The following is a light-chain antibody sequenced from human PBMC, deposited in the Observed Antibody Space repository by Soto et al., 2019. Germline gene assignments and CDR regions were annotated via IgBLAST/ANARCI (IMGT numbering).Light chain of an antibody. V-gene: IGKV3-15*01. J-gene: IGKJ5*01. Sequence: EIVMTQSPVTLSVSPGERVTLSCRASQSVSSNLAWYQQKPGQTPRLLFYGASTRATGLPARFSGSGSGTEFTLTISSLQSEDFAVYYCQQYDNRPTFGQGTRLEIK. CDR2: GAS. CDR3: QQYDNRPT. CDR1: QSVSSN.